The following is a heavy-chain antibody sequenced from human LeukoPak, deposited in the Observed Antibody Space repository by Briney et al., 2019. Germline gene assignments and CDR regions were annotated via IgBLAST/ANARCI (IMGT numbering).Heavy chain of an antibody. J-gene: IGHJ6*02. CDR1: GFTFSSYW. CDR2: INSDGSST. D-gene: IGHD2-2*01. Sequence: PGGSLRLSCAASGFTFSSYWMHWVRQAPGKGLVWVSRINSDGSSTSYADSVKGRFTISRDNAKNTLYLQMNSLRAEDTAVYYCARDQFPIFYSTTYYGMDVWGQGTTVTVSS. V-gene: IGHV3-74*01. CDR3: ARDQFPIFYSTTYYGMDV.